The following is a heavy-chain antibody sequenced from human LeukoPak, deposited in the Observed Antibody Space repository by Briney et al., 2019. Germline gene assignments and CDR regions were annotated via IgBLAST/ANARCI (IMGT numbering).Heavy chain of an antibody. CDR2: IYYSGST. D-gene: IGHD2-21*02. V-gene: IGHV4-31*03. CDR3: ARVFGVETAIRGLNWFDP. Sequence: PSETLSLTCTVSGGSISSGGYYWSWIRQHPGKGLEWIGYIYYSGSTYYNPSLKSRVTISVDTSKNQFSLKLSSVTAADTAVYYCARVFGVETAIRGLNWFDPWGQGTLVTVSS. CDR1: GGSISSGGYY. J-gene: IGHJ5*02.